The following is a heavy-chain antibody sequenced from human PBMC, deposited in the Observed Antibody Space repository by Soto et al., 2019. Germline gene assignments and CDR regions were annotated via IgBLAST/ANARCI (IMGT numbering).Heavy chain of an antibody. J-gene: IGHJ6*02. Sequence: EVQLVEPGGGLIQPGGSLRLSCAASGFTVSSNYMSWVRQAPGKGLEWVSVIYSGGSTYYADSVKGRFTISRDNSKNTLYLQMSSLRAEDTAVYYCARDRFWSGYYYYYGMDVWGQGTTVTVSS. CDR2: IYSGGST. V-gene: IGHV3-53*01. CDR1: GFTVSSNY. CDR3: ARDRFWSGYYYYYGMDV. D-gene: IGHD3-3*01.